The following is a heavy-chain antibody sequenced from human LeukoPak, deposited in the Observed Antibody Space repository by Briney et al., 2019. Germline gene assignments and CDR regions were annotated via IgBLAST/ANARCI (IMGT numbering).Heavy chain of an antibody. CDR1: GGSFSGYY. D-gene: IGHD3-3*01. V-gene: IGHV4-34*01. CDR2: INHSGST. J-gene: IGHJ3*02. Sequence: TSETLSLTCAVYGGSFSGYYWSWIRQPPGKGLEWIGEINHSGSTNYNPSLKSRVTISVDTSKNQFSLKLSSVTAADTAVYYCARAKPYDFWSGYQHHDAFDIWGQGTMVTVSS. CDR3: ARAKPYDFWSGYQHHDAFDI.